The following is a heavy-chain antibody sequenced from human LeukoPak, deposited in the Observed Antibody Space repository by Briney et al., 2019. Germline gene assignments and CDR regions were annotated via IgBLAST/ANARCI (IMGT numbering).Heavy chain of an antibody. V-gene: IGHV3-21*01. D-gene: IGHD7-27*01. CDR3: ATLGPNYGMDV. Sequence: PGGSLRLSCAASGFTSSSYSMNWVRQAPGKGLEWVSSISSSSSYIYYADSVKGRFTISRDNAKNSLYLQMNSLRAEDTAVYYCATLGPNYGMDVWGKGTTVTVSS. CDR2: ISSSSSYI. J-gene: IGHJ6*04. CDR1: GFTSSSYS.